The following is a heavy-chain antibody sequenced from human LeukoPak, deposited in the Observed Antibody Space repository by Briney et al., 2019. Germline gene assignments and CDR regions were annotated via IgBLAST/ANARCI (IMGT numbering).Heavy chain of an antibody. CDR3: ARVRIVVVVAATPDAFDI. D-gene: IGHD2-15*01. J-gene: IGHJ3*02. CDR2: IYHSGST. V-gene: IGHV4-34*01. Sequence: SETLSLTCAVYGGSFSGYYWSWIRQPPGKGLEWIGYIYHSGSTYYNPSLKSRVTISVDRSKNQFSLKLSSVTAADTAVYYCARVRIVVVVAATPDAFDIWGQGTMVTVSS. CDR1: GGSFSGYY.